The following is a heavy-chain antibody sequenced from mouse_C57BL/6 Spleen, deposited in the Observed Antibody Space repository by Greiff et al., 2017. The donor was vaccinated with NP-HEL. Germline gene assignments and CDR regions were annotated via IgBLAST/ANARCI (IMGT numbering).Heavy chain of an antibody. J-gene: IGHJ2*01. Sequence: VQLQQSGAELVKPGASVKMSCKASGYTFTSYTMHWVKQRPGQGLEWIGYINPSSGYTKYNQKFKDKATLTADKPSSTAYMQLSSLTSEDSAVYYCARKSTRASYWGQGPTLTVSS. V-gene: IGHV1-4*01. CDR2: INPSSGYT. D-gene: IGHD3-1*01. CDR1: GYTFTSYT. CDR3: ARKSTRASY.